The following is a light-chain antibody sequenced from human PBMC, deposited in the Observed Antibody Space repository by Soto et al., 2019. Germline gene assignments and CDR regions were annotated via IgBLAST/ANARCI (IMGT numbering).Light chain of an antibody. CDR1: SSNIGTNY. CDR3: RFYTTCSSYV. V-gene: IGLV1-47*01. CDR2: DVT. Sequence: QSVLTQPPSASGTPGQRVTISCSGSSSNIGTNYVYWYQQHPGKAPKLMIYDVTSRPSGVSYRFSGSKSGNTASLTISGLQAEYEVDSYSRFYTTCSSYVLGTGTKSPS. J-gene: IGLJ1*01.